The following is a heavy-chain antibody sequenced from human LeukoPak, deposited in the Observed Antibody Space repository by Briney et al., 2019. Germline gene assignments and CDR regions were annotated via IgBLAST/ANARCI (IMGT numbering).Heavy chain of an antibody. D-gene: IGHD3-10*01. Sequence: PGRSLRPSCAASGFTFSSYGMHWVRHAPGKGLEWVAVIWYDGSNKYYADSVKGRFNISRDNSKNELYLTVNSLRAEDTAVYYCARDLSYYYGSGSYFPGYYFDYWGQGTLVTVSS. CDR1: GFTFSSYG. CDR2: IWYDGSNK. CDR3: ARDLSYYYGSGSYFPGYYFDY. V-gene: IGHV3-33*01. J-gene: IGHJ4*02.